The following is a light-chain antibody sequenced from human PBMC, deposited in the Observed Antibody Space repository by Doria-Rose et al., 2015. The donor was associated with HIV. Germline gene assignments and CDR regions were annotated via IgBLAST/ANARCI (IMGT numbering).Light chain of an antibody. V-gene: IGKV3-20*01. Sequence: TQTPGTLSLSPGERATLSCRASQRFSSTYLAWDQQQPGQAPRLLIYDGSTRAPGIPDRFSASGSGTDFTLTINRLEPEDFALYYCHQYGTSWTFGQGTKVEI. J-gene: IGKJ1*01. CDR2: DGS. CDR3: HQYGTSWT. CDR1: QRFSSTY.